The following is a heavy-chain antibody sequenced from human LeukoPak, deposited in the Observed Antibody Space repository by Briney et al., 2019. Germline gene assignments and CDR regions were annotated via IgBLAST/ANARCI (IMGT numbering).Heavy chain of an antibody. J-gene: IGHJ4*02. CDR2: IYYSGST. CDR1: GGPISGSNYY. V-gene: IGHV4-39*07. CDR3: ARGNPYYDYVWGSYRYTRFDY. Sequence: SETLSLTCTVPGGPISGSNYYWGWIRQPPGKGREWIGSIYYSGSTYYNPSLKSRVTIAVDTSKNQFSLKLSSVTAADTAVYYCARGNPYYDYVWGSYRYTRFDYWGQGTLVTVSS. D-gene: IGHD3-16*02.